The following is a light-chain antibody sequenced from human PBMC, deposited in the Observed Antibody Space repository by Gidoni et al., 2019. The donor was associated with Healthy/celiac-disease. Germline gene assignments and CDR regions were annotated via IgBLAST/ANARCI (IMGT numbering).Light chain of an antibody. J-gene: IGKJ4*01. CDR3: QQRSNWPLT. CDR1: QSVSSY. Sequence: EIVLTQSPATLSLSPGERATLSCGASQSVSSYLAWYQQKPGQAPRLLIYDASNRATGIPARFSGSGSGTDFTLTISSLEPEDFAVYYCQQRSNWPLTFGGXTKVEIK. CDR2: DAS. V-gene: IGKV3-11*01.